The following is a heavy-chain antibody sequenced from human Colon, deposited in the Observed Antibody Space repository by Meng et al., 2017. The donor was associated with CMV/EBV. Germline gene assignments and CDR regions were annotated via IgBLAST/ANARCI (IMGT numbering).Heavy chain of an antibody. CDR2: ISGGGANT. V-gene: IGHV3-23*01. D-gene: IGHD3-3*01. J-gene: IGHJ4*02. Sequence: GESLKISCTGSGFTFNDYAMTWVRQVPGKGLEWVSGISGGGANTYYADSVKGRFTISRDNSKNTLYLQMNSLRVGDTALYYCAKDLFPGASRFLEWILGHWGQGTGVTVSS. CDR1: GFTFNDYA. CDR3: AKDLFPGASRFLEWILGH.